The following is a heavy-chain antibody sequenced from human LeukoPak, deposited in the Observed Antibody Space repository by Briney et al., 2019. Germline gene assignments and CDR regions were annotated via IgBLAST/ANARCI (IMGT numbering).Heavy chain of an antibody. Sequence: PGGSLRLSCAASGFTFSSYAMHWVRQAPGKGLEWVAVISYDGSNKYYADSVKGRFTISRDNSKNTLYLQMNSLRAEDTAVYYCARGRSTWHLDYWGQGTLVTVSS. CDR2: ISYDGSNK. CDR3: ARGRSTWHLDY. D-gene: IGHD1-26*01. J-gene: IGHJ4*02. V-gene: IGHV3-30*04. CDR1: GFTFSSYA.